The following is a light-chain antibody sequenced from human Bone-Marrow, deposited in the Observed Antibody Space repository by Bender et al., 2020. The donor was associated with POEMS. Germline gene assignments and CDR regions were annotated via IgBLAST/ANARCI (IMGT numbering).Light chain of an antibody. Sequence: QSALTQAASVSASPGQSISLSCIEASNVFGSDNLVSWYQQQPGKAPKLIIYEVSKRPSGVSHRFSGSKSGNTASLTISGLQAEDEADYYCSSYTSTSTLFGGGTKLTVL. CDR1: SNVFGSDNL. J-gene: IGLJ2*01. CDR3: SSYTSTSTL. V-gene: IGLV2-14*02. CDR2: EVS.